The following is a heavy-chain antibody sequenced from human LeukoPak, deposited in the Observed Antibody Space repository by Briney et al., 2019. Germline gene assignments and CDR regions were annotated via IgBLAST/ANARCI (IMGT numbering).Heavy chain of an antibody. CDR3: ARDQGSSWWHPFDY. V-gene: IGHV4-61*02. Sequence: PSQTLSLTCTVSGGSISSDYYYWSWIRQPAGKGLEWIGRIYTSGSTNYNPSLKSRVTMSVDTSKNQFSLKLSSVTAADTAVYYCARDQGSSWWHPFDYWGQGTLVTVSS. J-gene: IGHJ4*02. CDR1: GGSISSDYYY. CDR2: IYTSGST. D-gene: IGHD6-13*01.